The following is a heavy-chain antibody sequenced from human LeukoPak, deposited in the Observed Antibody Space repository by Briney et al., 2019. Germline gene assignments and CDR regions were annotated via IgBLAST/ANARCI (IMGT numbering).Heavy chain of an antibody. D-gene: IGHD2-2*01. CDR1: GYTFTSYG. CDR2: ISAYNGNT. V-gene: IGHV1-18*01. CDR3: ARIGSTLPSYGMDV. J-gene: IGHJ6*02. Sequence: ASVKVSCKASGYTFTSYGISWVRQAPGQGLEWMGWISAYNGNTNYAQKLQGRVTMTTDTSTSTAYMELRSLRSDDTAVYFCARIGSTLPSYGMDVWGQGTTVTVSS.